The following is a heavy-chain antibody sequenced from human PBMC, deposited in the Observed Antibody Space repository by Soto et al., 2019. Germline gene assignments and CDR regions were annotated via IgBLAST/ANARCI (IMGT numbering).Heavy chain of an antibody. CDR1: GYTLTSYG. CDR2: ISAYNGNT. Sequence: GASVKVSCKASGYTLTSYGISWLRQAPGQVLEWMGWISAYNGNTNYAQKLQGRVTMTTDSSTSTAYMELRSLRSDDTAVYYCARVRIVGATNNWFDPWGQGTLVTVSS. J-gene: IGHJ5*02. V-gene: IGHV1-18*04. D-gene: IGHD1-26*01. CDR3: ARVRIVGATNNWFDP.